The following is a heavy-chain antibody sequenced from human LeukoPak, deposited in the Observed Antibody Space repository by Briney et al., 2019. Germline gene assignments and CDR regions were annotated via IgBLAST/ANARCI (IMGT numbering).Heavy chain of an antibody. CDR3: ASLIVGGTTVRDY. Sequence: PGGSLRLSCSASGFTFSSYAMHWVRQARGKGLEYVSAISSNGGSTYYADSVKGRFTISRNNAKNSLSLQMNSLRAEDTAVYYCASLIVGGTTVRDYWGQGTLVSVSS. CDR2: ISSNGGST. D-gene: IGHD4-17*01. J-gene: IGHJ4*02. V-gene: IGHV3-64*04. CDR1: GFTFSSYA.